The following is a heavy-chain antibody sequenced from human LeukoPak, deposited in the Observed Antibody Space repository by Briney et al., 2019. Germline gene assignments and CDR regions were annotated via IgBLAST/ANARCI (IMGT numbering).Heavy chain of an antibody. D-gene: IGHD6-13*01. V-gene: IGHV4-59*01. CDR1: GGSISTYF. Sequence: SETLSLTCTVSGGSISTYFWSWIRQPPGKGLEWIGYIYHGGSTNYNPSLKSRVTILIDTSKNQFSLKLNSVTAADTAVYYCARDHSSRWYGREGWFDPWGQGTLVTVSS. CDR2: IYHGGST. CDR3: ARDHSSRWYGREGWFDP. J-gene: IGHJ5*02.